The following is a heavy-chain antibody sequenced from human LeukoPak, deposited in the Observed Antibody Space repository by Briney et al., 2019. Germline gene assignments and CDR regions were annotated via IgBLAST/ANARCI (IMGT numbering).Heavy chain of an antibody. D-gene: IGHD3-16*01. V-gene: IGHV3-23*01. Sequence: PGGSLRLSCAASGFTSSSYAMSWVRQAPGKGLEWVSAISGSGGSTYCADSVKGRFTISRDNSKNTLYLQMNSLRAEDTAVYYCARQTWGYYYMDVWGKGTRSPSP. J-gene: IGHJ6*03. CDR3: ARQTWGYYYMDV. CDR1: GFTSSSYA. CDR2: ISGSGGST.